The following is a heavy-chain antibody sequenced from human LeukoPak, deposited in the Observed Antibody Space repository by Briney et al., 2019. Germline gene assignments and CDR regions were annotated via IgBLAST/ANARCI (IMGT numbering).Heavy chain of an antibody. CDR1: GYTFTNFY. Sequence: ASVKVSCKASGYTFTNFYMHWVRQAPGQGLEWMGVINPSGGSTSYAQKFQGRVTMTRDTSTSTVYMELSSLRSEDTAEYYCARDDNGDNWFDPWGQGTLVTVSS. J-gene: IGHJ5*02. D-gene: IGHD4-17*01. V-gene: IGHV1-46*01. CDR3: ARDDNGDNWFDP. CDR2: INPSGGST.